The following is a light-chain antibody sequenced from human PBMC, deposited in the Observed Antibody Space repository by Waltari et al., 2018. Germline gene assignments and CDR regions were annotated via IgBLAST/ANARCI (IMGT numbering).Light chain of an antibody. CDR2: KAS. J-gene: IGKJ1*01. Sequence: DIEMTQSPPTLSASVGDRVTISCRASRNIREWLAWDRQRPGTAPELLISKASVLETGVSSRFSGRASAAEFTLTISSLQPDDVATYYCQQYYTSSQTFGHGTKVEIK. V-gene: IGKV1-5*03. CDR3: QQYYTSSQT. CDR1: RNIREW.